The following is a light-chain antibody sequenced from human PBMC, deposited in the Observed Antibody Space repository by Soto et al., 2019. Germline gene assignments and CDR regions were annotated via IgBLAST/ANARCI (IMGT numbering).Light chain of an antibody. CDR3: SSDTSSSTVV. J-gene: IGLJ2*01. CDR2: DVS. Sequence: QSALTQPASVSGSPGQSITISCTGTSSDVGGYNYVSWYQQHPGKAPKLMIYDVSNRPSGVSNRFSGSKSGNTASRTISGLQAEDDADYYCSSDTSSSTVVFGGGTKLTVL. V-gene: IGLV2-14*01. CDR1: SSDVGGYNY.